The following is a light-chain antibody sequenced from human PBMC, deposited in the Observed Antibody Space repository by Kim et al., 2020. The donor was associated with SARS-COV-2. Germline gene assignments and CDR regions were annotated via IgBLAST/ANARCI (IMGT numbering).Light chain of an antibody. CDR1: SSDVGGYNY. J-gene: IGLJ2*01. Sequence: GQSVTISCTGTSSDVGGYNYDSWYQQHPSKAPKLMIYEVSTRPSGVPDRFSGSKSGNTASLTVSGLHAEDEADYYCSSYAGSNIVVFGGGTQLTVL. CDR3: SSYAGSNIVV. CDR2: EVS. V-gene: IGLV2-8*01.